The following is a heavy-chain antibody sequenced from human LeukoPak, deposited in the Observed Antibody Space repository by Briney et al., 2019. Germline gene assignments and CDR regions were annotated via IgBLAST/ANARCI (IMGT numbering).Heavy chain of an antibody. Sequence: GGSLRLSCAASGFTFSNAWMSWVRQAPGKGLEWVGRIKSKTDGGKTDYAAPVKGRFTIETDDSKNTLYLQMNSLKTEDTAVYYCTTEVEVLLWFGELLPIDYWGQGTLVTVSS. CDR1: GFTFSNAW. CDR3: TTEVEVLLWFGELLPIDY. J-gene: IGHJ4*02. CDR2: IKSKTDGGKT. V-gene: IGHV3-15*01. D-gene: IGHD3-10*01.